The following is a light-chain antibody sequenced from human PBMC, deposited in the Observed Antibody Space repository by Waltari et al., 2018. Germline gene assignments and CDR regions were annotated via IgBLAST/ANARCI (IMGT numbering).Light chain of an antibody. Sequence: QSALTQPASVSGSPGQSITISCTGTNSDVGGYNYGSWFQQHPGTAPRLMIFGVSDRPSGVSNRFSGSKSGNTASLTISGLQAEDEAHYYCASYASSYTWVFGGGTKLTVL. V-gene: IGLV2-14*03. CDR2: GVS. CDR1: NSDVGGYNY. J-gene: IGLJ3*02. CDR3: ASYASSYTWV.